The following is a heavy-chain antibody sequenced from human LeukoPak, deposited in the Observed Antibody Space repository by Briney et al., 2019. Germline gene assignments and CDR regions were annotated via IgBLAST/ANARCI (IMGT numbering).Heavy chain of an antibody. J-gene: IGHJ4*02. D-gene: IGHD3-22*01. CDR2: IIPMFDTP. CDR3: ARGLIVVRPTSSYYFDY. Sequence: SVKVSCKASGDTFSSYAIAWVRQAPGQGLEWMGGIIPMFDTPDYAQKFQGRVTITADKSTSTVYMELSSLRSEDTAVYYCARGLIVVRPTSSYYFDYWGQGTLVTVSS. V-gene: IGHV1-69*06. CDR1: GDTFSSYA.